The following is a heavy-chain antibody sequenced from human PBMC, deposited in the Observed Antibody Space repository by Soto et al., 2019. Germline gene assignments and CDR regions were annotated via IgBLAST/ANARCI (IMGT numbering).Heavy chain of an antibody. V-gene: IGHV3-21*01. CDR1: GFTFSSYS. CDR2: ISSSSSYI. D-gene: IGHD1-26*01. J-gene: IGHJ4*02. Sequence: PGGSLRLSCASSGFTFSSYSMNLVRQAPGKGLEWVSSISSSSSYIYYADSVKGRFTISRDNAKNSLYLQMNSLRAEDTAVYYCARDAASTDLLLGASLDYWGQGTLVTVSS. CDR3: ARDAASTDLLLGASLDY.